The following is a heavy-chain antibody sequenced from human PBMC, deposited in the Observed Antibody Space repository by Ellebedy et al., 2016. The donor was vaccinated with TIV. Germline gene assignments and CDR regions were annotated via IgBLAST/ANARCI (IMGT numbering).Heavy chain of an antibody. J-gene: IGHJ4*02. Sequence: AASVKVSCKTSGYTFTTHGVSWVRQAPGQGLEWMGWVSGYNGNTQYAQNFQGRVTMTSNTSISTAYMELSSLRSEDTAVYYCARGRGYYDSKSYYKGHDYWGQGTLVTVSS. CDR3: ARGRGYYDSKSYYKGHDY. CDR2: VSGYNGNT. V-gene: IGHV1-18*04. CDR1: GYTFTTHG. D-gene: IGHD3-10*01.